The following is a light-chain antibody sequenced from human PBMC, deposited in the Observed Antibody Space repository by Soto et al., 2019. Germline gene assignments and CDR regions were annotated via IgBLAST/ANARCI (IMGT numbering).Light chain of an antibody. CDR2: SND. Sequence: QSVLTQPPSASGTPGQRVTISCSGSSSNIGSNYVYWYQQLPGTAPKLLIYSNDQRPSGVPDRFSGSKSGTSASLAISGLRSEDEADYYCAAWDDSLNGRGVFGGGTKLTVL. V-gene: IGLV1-47*02. CDR1: SSNIGSNY. J-gene: IGLJ3*02. CDR3: AAWDDSLNGRGV.